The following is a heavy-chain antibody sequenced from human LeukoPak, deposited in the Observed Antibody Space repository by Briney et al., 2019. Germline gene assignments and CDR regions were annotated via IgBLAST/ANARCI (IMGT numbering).Heavy chain of an antibody. CDR3: ARDWRIQLWSLFDY. V-gene: IGHV3-7*03. J-gene: IGHJ4*02. CDR2: IKQDGSEK. D-gene: IGHD5-18*01. CDR1: GFTFSSYW. Sequence: GGSLRLYCAASGFTFSSYWMSWVRQAPGKGLEWVANIKQDGSEKYYVDSVKGRFTISRDNAKNSLYLQMNSLRAEDTAVYYCARDWRIQLWSLFDYWGQGTLVTVSS.